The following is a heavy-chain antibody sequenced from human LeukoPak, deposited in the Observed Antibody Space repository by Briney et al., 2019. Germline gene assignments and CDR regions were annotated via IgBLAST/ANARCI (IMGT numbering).Heavy chain of an antibody. CDR1: GFTVSSNY. D-gene: IGHD2-2*01. J-gene: IGHJ4*02. CDR3: TTYYCSSTSCYFDY. Sequence: GGSLRLSCAASGFTVSSNYMSWVRQAPGKGLEWVGRIKSKTDGGTTDYAAPVKGRFTISRDDSKNTLYLQMNSLKTEDTAVYYCTTYYCSSTSCYFDYWGQGTLVTVSS. CDR2: IKSKTDGGTT. V-gene: IGHV3-15*01.